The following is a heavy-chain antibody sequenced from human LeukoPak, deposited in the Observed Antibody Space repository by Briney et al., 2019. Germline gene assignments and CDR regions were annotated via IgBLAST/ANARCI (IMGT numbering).Heavy chain of an antibody. CDR1: RFSFSTYP. Sequence: PGGSLRLSCAASRFSFSTYPMGWVRQAPGKGLEWVSGISASGDVTFHADPVKGRFTISRDNSKNTLYLQMTSLRAEDTAVYYCAKTGGSYENAFDIWGQGTMVTVSS. V-gene: IGHV3-23*01. D-gene: IGHD1-26*01. CDR3: AKTGGSYENAFDI. J-gene: IGHJ3*02. CDR2: ISASGDVT.